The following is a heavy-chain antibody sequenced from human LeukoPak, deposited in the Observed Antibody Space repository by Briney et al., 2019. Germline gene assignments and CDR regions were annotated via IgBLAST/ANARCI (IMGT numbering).Heavy chain of an antibody. D-gene: IGHD2-8*01. CDR2: IIPIFGTA. J-gene: IGHJ4*02. Sequence: ASVKVSCKASGGTFISYAISWVRQAPGQGLEWMGGIIPIFGTANYAQKFQGRVTITADEPTSTAYMELSSLRSEDTAVYYCARDPRKWRGPTYFDYWGQGTLVTVSS. CDR1: GGTFISYA. V-gene: IGHV1-69*13. CDR3: ARDPRKWRGPTYFDY.